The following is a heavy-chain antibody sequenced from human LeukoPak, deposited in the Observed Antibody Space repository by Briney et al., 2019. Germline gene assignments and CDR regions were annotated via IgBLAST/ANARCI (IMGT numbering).Heavy chain of an antibody. V-gene: IGHV4-34*01. D-gene: IGHD6-19*01. CDR3: ARAAGYSSGWYQRTNWFDP. J-gene: IGHJ5*02. CDR2: INHSGST. Sequence: SETLSLTCAVYGGSFSGYYWSWIRQPPGKGLEWIGEINHSGSTNHNPSLKSRVTISVDTSKNQFSLKLSSVTAADTAVYYCARAAGYSSGWYQRTNWFDPWGQGTLVTVSS. CDR1: GGSFSGYY.